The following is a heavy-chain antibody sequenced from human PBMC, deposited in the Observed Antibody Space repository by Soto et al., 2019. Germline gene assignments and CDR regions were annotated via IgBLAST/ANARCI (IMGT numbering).Heavy chain of an antibody. J-gene: IGHJ3*01. Sequence: EVQLVESGGGLVQPGRSLRLSCAASGFTFDAYPMHWVRQAPGKGLEWVAGLAWDGGSIEYVDSVEGRFTISRDNAKNSLYLQMIRLRDDDTALYYCVRDDAFDFWGQGTQVTVSS. CDR3: VRDDAFDF. CDR2: LAWDGGSI. V-gene: IGHV3-9*01. CDR1: GFTFDAYP.